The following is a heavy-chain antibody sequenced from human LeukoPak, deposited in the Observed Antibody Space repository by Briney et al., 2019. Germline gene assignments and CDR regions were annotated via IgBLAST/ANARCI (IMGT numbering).Heavy chain of an antibody. CDR3: ARAEKDLDIYESYFDY. Sequence: SQTLSLTCTVSGGSISSGGYYWSWIRQHPGKGLEWIGYIYYSGSTYYNPSLRSRVTISVDTSKNQFSLKLSSVTAADTAVYYCARAEKDLDIYESYFDYWGQGTLVTVSS. J-gene: IGHJ4*02. CDR2: IYYSGST. CDR1: GGSISSGGYY. D-gene: IGHD3-9*01. V-gene: IGHV4-31*03.